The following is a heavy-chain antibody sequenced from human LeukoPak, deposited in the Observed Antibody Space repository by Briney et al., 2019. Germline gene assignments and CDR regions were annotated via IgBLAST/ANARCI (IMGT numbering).Heavy chain of an antibody. J-gene: IGHJ4*02. D-gene: IGHD1-14*01. V-gene: IGHV4-39*01. CDR1: GGSISSSNCY. Sequence: PSQTLPLTCTVSGGSISSSNCYWAWIRQPPGKGLEWIGTIYYSGSTYYNASLKSRITMSVDTSKNQFSLKLSSVTAADTAVYYCARLSKPGSFDYWGQGALVTVSS. CDR3: ARLSKPGSFDY. CDR2: IYYSGST.